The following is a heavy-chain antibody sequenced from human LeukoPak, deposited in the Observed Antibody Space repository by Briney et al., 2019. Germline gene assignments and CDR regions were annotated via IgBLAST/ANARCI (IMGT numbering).Heavy chain of an antibody. Sequence: SETLSLTCTVSGGSISSYYWSWIRQPPGKGLEWIGYIYYSGSTNYNPSLKSRVTISVDTSKNQFSLKLSSVTAADTAVYYCARAHDSIPYWGQGTLVTVSS. J-gene: IGHJ4*02. D-gene: IGHD3-22*01. CDR2: IYYSGST. V-gene: IGHV4-59*01. CDR3: ARAHDSIPY. CDR1: GGSISSYY.